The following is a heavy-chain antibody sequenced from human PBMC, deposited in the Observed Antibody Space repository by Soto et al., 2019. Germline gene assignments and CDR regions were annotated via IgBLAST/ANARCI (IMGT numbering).Heavy chain of an antibody. CDR1: GASISSNNYY. V-gene: IGHV4-39*01. CDR3: ARHVGTGADRPRYYYYGLDV. J-gene: IGHJ6*02. D-gene: IGHD6-6*01. CDR2: IYYSGNT. Sequence: SETLSLTCTVSGASISSNNYYWGWIRQPPGKGLEWIGNIYYSGNTYYNPSLKSRVTLSADMSKNQLSLKVSSVTAADTGVYYCARHVGTGADRPRYYYYGLDVWGQGTTVTVSS.